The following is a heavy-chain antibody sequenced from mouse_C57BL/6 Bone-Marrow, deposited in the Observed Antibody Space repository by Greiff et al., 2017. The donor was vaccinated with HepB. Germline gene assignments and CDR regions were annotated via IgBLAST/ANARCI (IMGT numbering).Heavy chain of an antibody. CDR1: GFTFSSYA. D-gene: IGHD3-2*02. CDR3: TRDSSGYVDY. CDR2: ISSGGDYI. Sequence: EVKLVESGEGLVKPGGSLKLSCAASGFTFSSYAMSWVRQTPEKRLEWVAYISSGGDYIYYADTVKGRFTISRDNARNTLYLQMSSLKSQDTAMYYCTRDSSGYVDYWGQGTTLTVSS. V-gene: IGHV5-9-1*02. J-gene: IGHJ2*01.